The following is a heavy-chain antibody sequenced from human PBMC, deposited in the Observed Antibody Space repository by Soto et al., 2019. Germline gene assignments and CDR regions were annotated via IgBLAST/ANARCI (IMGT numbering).Heavy chain of an antibody. J-gene: IGHJ6*03. CDR3: AEGRGYSNYGVFHYYYYMDV. CDR1: GGSISSGGYY. Sequence: SETLSLTCTVSGGSISSGGYYWSWIRQHPGKGLEWIGYIYYSGSTYYNPSLKSRVTISVDTSKNQFSLKLSSVTAAATAVYYCAEGRGYSNYGVFHYYYYMDVWGKGTTVTVSS. V-gene: IGHV4-31*03. CDR2: IYYSGST. D-gene: IGHD4-4*01.